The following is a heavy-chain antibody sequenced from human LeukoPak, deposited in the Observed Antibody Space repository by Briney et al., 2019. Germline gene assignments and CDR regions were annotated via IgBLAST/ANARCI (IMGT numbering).Heavy chain of an antibody. Sequence: SETLSLTCTVSGDSISSSNCYWGWIRHPPGKGLEWIVSIYFSGSTYYNPSLKSRVTISVDTSKNQSSLKMSSVTDADTAVYYCARLMGDYYGSGSLFPHPLSYYYYDMDVWGKGTTVTIPS. CDR1: GDSISSSNCY. CDR2: IYFSGST. V-gene: IGHV4-39*07. J-gene: IGHJ6*03. D-gene: IGHD3-10*01. CDR3: ARLMGDYYGSGSLFPHPLSYYYYDMDV.